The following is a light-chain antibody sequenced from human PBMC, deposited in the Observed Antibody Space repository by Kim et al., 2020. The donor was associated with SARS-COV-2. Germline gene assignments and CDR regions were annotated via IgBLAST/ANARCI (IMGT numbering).Light chain of an antibody. CDR2: GAS. V-gene: IGKV3-20*01. J-gene: IGKJ1*01. Sequence: SPGEKATLSCRVSQCVSSSDLAWYQQNPGQAPRLLIYGASNWATGVPDRFSGSGSGTDFTLTISGVEPEDSAVYYCQQYGSSPQTFGQGTKVDIK. CDR3: QQYGSSPQT. CDR1: QCVSSSD.